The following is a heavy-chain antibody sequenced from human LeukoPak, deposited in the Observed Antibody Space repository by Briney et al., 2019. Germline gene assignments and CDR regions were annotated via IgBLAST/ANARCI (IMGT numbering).Heavy chain of an antibody. CDR1: GFTFTSSA. J-gene: IGHJ4*02. CDR3: AAVPQWYYDSSGYRDY. Sequence: SVKVSCKASGFTFTSSAVQWVGQARGQRLEWIGWIVVGSGNTNYAQKFQERVTITRDMSTSTAYMELSSLRSEDTAVYHCAAVPQWYYDSSGYRDYWGQGTLVTVSS. V-gene: IGHV1-58*01. D-gene: IGHD3-22*01. CDR2: IVVGSGNT.